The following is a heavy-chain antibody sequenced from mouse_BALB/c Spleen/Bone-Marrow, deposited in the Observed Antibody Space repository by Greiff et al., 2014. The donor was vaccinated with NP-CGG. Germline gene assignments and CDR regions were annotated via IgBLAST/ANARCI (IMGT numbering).Heavy chain of an antibody. J-gene: IGHJ4*01. V-gene: IGHV1-80*01. CDR2: IYPGDGDT. Sequence: QVQLKESGAELVRPGSSVKISCKASGYAFSSYWMNWVKQRPGQGLEWIGQIYPGDGDTNYNGKSKGKATLTADKSSSTAYMQLSSLTSEDSAVYFCARGDGNYPFYAMDYWGQGTSVTVSS. CDR1: GYAFSSYW. CDR3: ARGDGNYPFYAMDY. D-gene: IGHD2-1*01.